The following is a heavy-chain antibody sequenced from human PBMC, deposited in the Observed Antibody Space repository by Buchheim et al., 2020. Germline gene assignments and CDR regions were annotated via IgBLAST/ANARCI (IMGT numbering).Heavy chain of an antibody. CDR1: GFTFSSYW. J-gene: IGHJ4*02. CDR2: IKQDGSEK. D-gene: IGHD1-26*01. CDR3: ARRSGRHQQCELPLYFDY. Sequence: EVQLVESGGGLVQPGGSLRLSCAASGFTFSSYWMSWVRQAPGKGLEWVANIKQDGSEKYYVDSVKGRFTISRDNAKKSLYLQMNSLRAEDTAVYYCARRSGRHQQCELPLYFDYWGQGTL. V-gene: IGHV3-7*01.